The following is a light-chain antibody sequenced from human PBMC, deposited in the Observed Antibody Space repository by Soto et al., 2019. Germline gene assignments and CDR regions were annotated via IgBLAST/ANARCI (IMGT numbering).Light chain of an antibody. Sequence: QSVLTQPPSVSAAPGQKVTISCSGSSSNTGLNYVSWYQQLPGTAPKLLIYDSNKRPSGIPDRFSGSKSGTSATLGITGLQTGYEADYYCGTWDTTLSAGVFGGGTKVTVL. CDR2: DSN. J-gene: IGLJ2*01. CDR3: GTWDTTLSAGV. CDR1: SSNTGLNY. V-gene: IGLV1-51*01.